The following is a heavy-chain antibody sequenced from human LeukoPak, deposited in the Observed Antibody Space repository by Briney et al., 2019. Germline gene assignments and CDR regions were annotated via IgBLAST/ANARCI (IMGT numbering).Heavy chain of an antibody. CDR2: FSNNGGYT. CDR3: AKQLGYCSDGSCYFPY. V-gene: IGHV3-23*01. D-gene: IGHD2-15*01. CDR1: WLPFSSFS. J-gene: IGHJ4*02. Sequence: GGSLGLSFAASWLPFSSFSMSWVRPAPGKGLEWVSAFSNNGGYTYYADSVQGRFTISRDNSKSTLCLQMNSLRAEDTAVYYCAKQLGYCSDGSCYFPYWGQGTLVTVSS.